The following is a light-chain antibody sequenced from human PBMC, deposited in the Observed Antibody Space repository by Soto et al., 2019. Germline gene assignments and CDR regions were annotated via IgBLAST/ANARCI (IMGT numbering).Light chain of an antibody. CDR1: SSDVGSHDL. V-gene: IGLV2-14*02. J-gene: IGLJ1*01. CDR3: SSFTSTTTYV. Sequence: QYVLTQPASVSGSPGQSIAISCTGTSSDVGSHDLVSWYQQQSGKVPKLIIYDVSSRPSGVSNRFSGSKSGNTAYLTISGLQAEDEADYYCSSFTSTTTYVFGTGTKVNVL. CDR2: DVS.